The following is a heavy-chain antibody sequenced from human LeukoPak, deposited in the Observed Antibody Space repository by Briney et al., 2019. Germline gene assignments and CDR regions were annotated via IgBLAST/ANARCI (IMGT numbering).Heavy chain of an antibody. CDR1: GFTFSSYG. J-gene: IGHJ4*02. CDR3: AKDLLSYGGNSPFDN. D-gene: IGHD4-23*01. V-gene: IGHV3-30*18. CDR2: ISYDGNIK. Sequence: GGSLRLSCAASGFTFSSYGMHWVRQAPGKGLEWVAVISYDGNIKNYADSVKGRFTISRDTSKSTLDLQMNSLRGEDTAVYYCAKDLLSYGGNSPFDNWGQGTLVIVSS.